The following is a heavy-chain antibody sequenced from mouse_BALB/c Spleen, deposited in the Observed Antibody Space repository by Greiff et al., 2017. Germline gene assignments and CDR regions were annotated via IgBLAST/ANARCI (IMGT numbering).Heavy chain of an antibody. CDR2: IDPANGNT. V-gene: IGHV14-3*02. CDR3: ARDYGVGY. CDR1: GFNIKDNY. Sequence: VQLQQSGAELVKPGASVKLSCTASGFNIKDNYMHWVKQRPEQGLEWIGRIDPANGNTKYDPKFQGKATITADTSSNTAYLQLSSLTSEDTAVYYCARDYGVGYWGQGTLVTVSA. J-gene: IGHJ3*01. D-gene: IGHD1-2*01.